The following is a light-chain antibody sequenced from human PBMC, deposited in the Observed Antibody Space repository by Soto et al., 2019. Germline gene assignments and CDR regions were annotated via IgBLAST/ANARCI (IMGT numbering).Light chain of an antibody. CDR2: LEGSGSY. Sequence: QLVLTQSSSASASLGSSVKLTCTLSSGHSSYIIAWHQQQPGKAPRYLMKLEGSGSYNKGSGVPDRFSGSSSGADRYLTISNLQSEDEADYYGETWDSNTWVFGGGTKLTVL. V-gene: IGLV4-60*03. J-gene: IGLJ3*02. CDR3: ETWDSNTWV. CDR1: SGHSSYI.